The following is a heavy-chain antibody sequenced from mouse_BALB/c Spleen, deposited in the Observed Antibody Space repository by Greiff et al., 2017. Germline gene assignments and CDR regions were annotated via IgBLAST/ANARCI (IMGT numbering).Heavy chain of an antibody. CDR3: ARVNYGNYVWFAY. Sequence: VQLKESGPGLVAPSQSLSITCTVSGFSLTSYGVHWVRQPPGKGLEWLGVIWAGGSTNYNSALMSRLSISKDNSKSQVFLKMNSLQTDDTAMYYCARVNYGNYVWFAYWGQGTLVTVSA. J-gene: IGHJ3*01. CDR1: GFSLTSYG. CDR2: IWAGGST. D-gene: IGHD2-1*01. V-gene: IGHV2-9*02.